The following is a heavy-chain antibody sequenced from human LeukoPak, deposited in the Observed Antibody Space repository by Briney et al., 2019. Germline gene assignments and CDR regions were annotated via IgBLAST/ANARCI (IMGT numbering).Heavy chain of an antibody. CDR1: GFTFSNVW. D-gene: IGHD3-3*01. Sequence: GGSLRLSCAAPGFTFSNVWMNWVRQAPGKGLEWIGRIKKKIEGGTTEYAARVKGRFTTARDDSKNTLYLQMNSLTTEDTAVYYCTTRIITTSDFWGQGTLVTVSS. J-gene: IGHJ4*02. V-gene: IGHV3-15*01. CDR3: TTRIITTSDF. CDR2: IKKKIEGGTT.